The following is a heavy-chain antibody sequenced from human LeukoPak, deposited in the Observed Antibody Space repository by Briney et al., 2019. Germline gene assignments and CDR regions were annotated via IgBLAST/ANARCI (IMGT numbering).Heavy chain of an antibody. CDR3: ARHYPEGGYNYVDY. Sequence: GESLRISCKGSGYIFNSYWIGWVRQMPGKGLEWMGTIYPGDSDTRYSPSFQGQVTISADKSISTAYLQWSSLKASDTAMYYCARHYPEGGYNYVDYWGQGTLITVSS. D-gene: IGHD5-24*01. V-gene: IGHV5-51*01. CDR1: GYIFNSYW. J-gene: IGHJ4*02. CDR2: IYPGDSDT.